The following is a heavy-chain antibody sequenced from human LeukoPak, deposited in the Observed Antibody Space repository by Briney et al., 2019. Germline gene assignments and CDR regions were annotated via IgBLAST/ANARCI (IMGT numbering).Heavy chain of an antibody. J-gene: IGHJ4*02. CDR2: IIPILGIA. Sequence: SVKVSCKASGGTFSSYAISWVRQAPGQGLEWMGRIIPILGIANYAQKFQGRVTITADKSTSTAYMELSSLRSEDTAVYYCASPGEGAAGRGEFDYWGQGTLVTVSS. D-gene: IGHD6-13*01. CDR1: GGTFSSYA. CDR3: ASPGEGAAGRGEFDY. V-gene: IGHV1-69*04.